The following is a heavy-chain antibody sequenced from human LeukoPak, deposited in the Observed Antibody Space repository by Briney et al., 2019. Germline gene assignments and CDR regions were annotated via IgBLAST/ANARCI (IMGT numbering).Heavy chain of an antibody. V-gene: IGHV4-61*02. CDR3: ARGGNCGGNCYFQP. Sequence: PSETLSLTCTVSGGSISSGGSYWSWIRQPAGKGLEWIGRIYTSGSTNYNPSLNSRVTISVDTSKNQFSLELSSVTAADTAVYYWARGGNCGGNCYFQPGGQGPLVTVPS. CDR1: GGSISSGGSY. CDR2: IYTSGST. J-gene: IGHJ1*01. D-gene: IGHD2-21*01.